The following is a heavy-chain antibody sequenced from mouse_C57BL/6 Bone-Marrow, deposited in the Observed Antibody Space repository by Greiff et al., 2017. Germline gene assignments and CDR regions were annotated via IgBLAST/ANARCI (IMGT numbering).Heavy chain of an antibody. CDR3: AIHPHYYGSYYFDY. Sequence: VQLQQPGAELVKPGASVKVSCKASGYTFTSYWMHWVKPRPGQGLAWIGRLHPSASDTNYNQKFKGKATLTVDKSSSTAYMQLSSLTSEDSAVYYCAIHPHYYGSYYFDYWGQGTTLTVSS. CDR1: GYTFTSYW. V-gene: IGHV1-74*01. D-gene: IGHD1-1*01. CDR2: LHPSASDT. J-gene: IGHJ2*01.